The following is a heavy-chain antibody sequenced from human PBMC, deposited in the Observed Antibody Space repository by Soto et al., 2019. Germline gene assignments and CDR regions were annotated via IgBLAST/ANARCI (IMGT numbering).Heavy chain of an antibody. CDR3: VKASTVTTPLDY. J-gene: IGHJ4*02. D-gene: IGHD4-17*01. CDR1: GFTFSSYG. Sequence: QVQLVESGGGVVQPGRSLRLSCAASGFTFSSYGIHWVRQAPGKGLEWVAFISYDGSNKYYADSVKGRFTISRDNSKNTLYLQMNSLRAEDTAVYYWVKASTVTTPLDYWGQGALVTVSS. CDR2: ISYDGSNK. V-gene: IGHV3-30*18.